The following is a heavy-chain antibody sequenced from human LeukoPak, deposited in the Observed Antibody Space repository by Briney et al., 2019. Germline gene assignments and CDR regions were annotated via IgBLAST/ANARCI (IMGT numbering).Heavy chain of an antibody. Sequence: SETLSLTCTVSGGSITTNSYFWGWIRQPPGKGPEWIGSISYSGVTHYNPSLKSRVTISVDTSKNQFSLKLSSVTAADTAVYYCARHGAGVHNFDYWGQGTLVTVSS. CDR2: ISYSGVT. V-gene: IGHV4-39*01. CDR1: GGSITTNSYF. D-gene: IGHD1-1*01. J-gene: IGHJ4*02. CDR3: ARHGAGVHNFDY.